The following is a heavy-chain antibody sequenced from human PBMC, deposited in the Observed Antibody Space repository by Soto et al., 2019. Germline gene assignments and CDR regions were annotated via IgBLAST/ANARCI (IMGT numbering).Heavy chain of an antibody. CDR1: GGSFSGYY. CDR2: IYHSGSP. CDR3: ARVPSP. Sequence: TLSLTCAVYGGSFSGYYWSWIRQPPGKGLEWIGYIYHSGSPYYNPSLKSRVTISVDRSKNQFSLKLSSVTAADTAVYYCARVPSPWGQGTLVTVSS. J-gene: IGHJ5*02. V-gene: IGHV4-30-2*01.